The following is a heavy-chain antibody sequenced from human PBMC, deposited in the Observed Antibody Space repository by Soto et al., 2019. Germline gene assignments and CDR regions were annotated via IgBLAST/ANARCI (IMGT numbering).Heavy chain of an antibody. D-gene: IGHD3-10*01. CDR1: GYTFTSYG. V-gene: IGHV1-18*01. Sequence: QVQLVQSGAEVKKPGASVKVSCKASGYTFTSYGISWVRQAPGQGLESMGWISAYNGNTNYAQKLQGRVTMTTDTSTSTAYMELRSLRSDDTAVYYCARAGVYYYGSGSYYNFWFDPWGQGTLVTVSS. CDR3: ARAGVYYYGSGSYYNFWFDP. J-gene: IGHJ5*02. CDR2: ISAYNGNT.